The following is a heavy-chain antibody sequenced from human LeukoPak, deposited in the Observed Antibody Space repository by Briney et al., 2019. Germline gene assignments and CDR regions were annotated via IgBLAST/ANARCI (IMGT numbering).Heavy chain of an antibody. CDR3: AKDGDTAMVTPYMDV. CDR2: IKQDGNEK. V-gene: IGHV3-7*03. Sequence: GESLRLSCAASGFTFTTYWMSWVRQAPGKGLEWVANIKQDGNEKYYVDSVKGRFTISRDNAKNSLYPQMNSLRADDTALYYCAKDGDTAMVTPYMDVWGKGTTVTISS. CDR1: GFTFTTYW. J-gene: IGHJ6*04. D-gene: IGHD5-18*01.